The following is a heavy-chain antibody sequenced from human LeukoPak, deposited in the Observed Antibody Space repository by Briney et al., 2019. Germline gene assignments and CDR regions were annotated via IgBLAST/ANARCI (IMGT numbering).Heavy chain of an antibody. CDR2: IYYSGST. Sequence: NPSETLSLTCTVSGGSISSYYWSWIRQPSGKGLEWIGYIYYSGSTNYNPSLKSRVTISVDTSKNQFSLKLSSVTAADTAVYYCARDRKGQLSLNPWGQGTLVTVSS. V-gene: IGHV4-59*01. J-gene: IGHJ5*02. CDR1: GGSISSYY. CDR3: ARDRKGQLSLNP. D-gene: IGHD5-18*01.